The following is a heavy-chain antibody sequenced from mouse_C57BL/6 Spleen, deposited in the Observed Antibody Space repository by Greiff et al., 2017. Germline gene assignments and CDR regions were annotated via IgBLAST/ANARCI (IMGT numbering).Heavy chain of an antibody. D-gene: IGHD2-4*01. Sequence: VQLQQSGPELVKPGASVKISCKASGYAFSSSWMNWVKQRPGKGLEWIGRIYPGDGDTNYNGKFKGKATLTADKSSSTAYMQLSSLTSADSAVYFCARGVYYDYGFAYWGQGTLVTVSA. CDR1: GYAFSSSW. J-gene: IGHJ3*01. V-gene: IGHV1-82*01. CDR3: ARGVYYDYGFAY. CDR2: IYPGDGDT.